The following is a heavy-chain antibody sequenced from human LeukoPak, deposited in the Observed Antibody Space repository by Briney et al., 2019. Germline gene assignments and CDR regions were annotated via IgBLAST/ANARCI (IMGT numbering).Heavy chain of an antibody. D-gene: IGHD5-18*01. CDR1: GGSFSGYY. J-gene: IGHJ4*02. CDR3: ARDRLQLQF. Sequence: SETLSLTCAVYGGSFSGYYWSWIRQPPGKGLEWIGYIYYTGNTNYNPSLKSRVTISVDTSKNQFSLKLSSVTAADTAVYYCARDRLQLQFWGQGTLVTVSS. CDR2: IYYTGNT. V-gene: IGHV4-59*01.